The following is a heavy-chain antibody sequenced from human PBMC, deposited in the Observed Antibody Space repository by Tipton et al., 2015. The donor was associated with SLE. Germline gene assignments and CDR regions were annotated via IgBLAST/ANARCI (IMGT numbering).Heavy chain of an antibody. J-gene: IGHJ3*02. CDR3: ARRGGDAFDI. Sequence: TLSLTCTVSGGSISSYYWSWIRQPPGKGLEWIGYNYYSGSTNYNPSLKSRVTISVDTSKNQFSLKLSSETAADTAVYYCARRGGDAFDIWGQGTMVTVSS. V-gene: IGHV4-59*01. D-gene: IGHD6-25*01. CDR1: GGSISSYY. CDR2: NYYSGST.